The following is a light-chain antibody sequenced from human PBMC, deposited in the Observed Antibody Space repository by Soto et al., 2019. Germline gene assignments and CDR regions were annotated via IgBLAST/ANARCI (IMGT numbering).Light chain of an antibody. CDR3: QQRSNWPRT. V-gene: IGKV3-11*01. CDR2: DAS. Sequence: TQSPSSLSASLGDRVIIPCRASQSVSSHLAWYQQKPGQAPRPLIYDASTRATGIPARFSGSGSETDFTLTISSLEPEDFAVYYCQQRSNWPRTFGQGTKVDIK. CDR1: QSVSSH. J-gene: IGKJ1*01.